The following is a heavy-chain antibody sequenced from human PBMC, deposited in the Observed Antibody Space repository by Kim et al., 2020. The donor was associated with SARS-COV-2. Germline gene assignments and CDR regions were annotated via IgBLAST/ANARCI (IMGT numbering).Heavy chain of an antibody. CDR1: GFTFNIFS. D-gene: IGHD3-22*01. V-gene: IGHV3-23*01. CDR3: AKHFYETSGYSIFDH. Sequence: GESLKISCAASGFTFNIFSFSWLRQTPGKGLEWVSAISGSGANTYYADSVKGRFFISRDDSKNTVFLQMNILRAEDTALYYCAKHFYETSGYSIFDHWGQGALVTVSS. J-gene: IGHJ4*02. CDR2: ISGSGANT.